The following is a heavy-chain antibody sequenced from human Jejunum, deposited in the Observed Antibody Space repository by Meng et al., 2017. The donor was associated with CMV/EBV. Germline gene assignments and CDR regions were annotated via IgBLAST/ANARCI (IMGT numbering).Heavy chain of an antibody. CDR2: IKPDSGGT. D-gene: IGHD4-17*01. Sequence: SGYIFNDIYIQWVRQAPGQGLEWMGWIKPDSGGTKSAYKFQGRVTMTRDMFSDTVYMELSRLRSDDTAVYYCARALWHGDYDFDYWGQGTLVTVSS. CDR3: ARALWHGDYDFDY. V-gene: IGHV1-2*02. J-gene: IGHJ4*02. CDR1: GYIFNDIY.